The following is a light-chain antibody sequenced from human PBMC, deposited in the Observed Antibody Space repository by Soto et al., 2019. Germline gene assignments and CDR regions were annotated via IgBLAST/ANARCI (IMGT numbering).Light chain of an antibody. V-gene: IGLV1-44*01. Sequence: QSVLTQPPSTSGTPGQRVTISCSGSSSNIVSNTVNWYQQLPGTAPKLLIYTNNQRPSGVPDRFSGSKSGTSASLAISGLQSEYEADYYCAAWDDSLNGVVFGGGTKLTVL. J-gene: IGLJ2*01. CDR3: AAWDDSLNGVV. CDR1: SSNIVSNT. CDR2: TNN.